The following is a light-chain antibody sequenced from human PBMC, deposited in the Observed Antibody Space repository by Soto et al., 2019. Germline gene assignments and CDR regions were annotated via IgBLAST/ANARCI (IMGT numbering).Light chain of an antibody. Sequence: DIQLTQSPSSLSASVGDRVTITCQASRDIRNFLNGYQQRPGRAPKLLIYDASNLETGVPSRFSGSGSGTDFTFTISSLQPEDIAIYYCQHYNNLPFTFGPGTKVDL. CDR3: QHYNNLPFT. V-gene: IGKV1-33*01. J-gene: IGKJ3*01. CDR2: DAS. CDR1: RDIRNF.